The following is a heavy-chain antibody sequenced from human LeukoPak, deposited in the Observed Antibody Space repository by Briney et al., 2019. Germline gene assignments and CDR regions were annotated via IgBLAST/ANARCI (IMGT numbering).Heavy chain of an antibody. Sequence: PGGSLRLSCAASGFAFGGYAMHWVRQAPGKGLEWVALISYNGHAQYYADSVRGRFTISRDTSKNTLFLQLDSLRTEDTAVYYCAREERGFLLGYWGQGTLVTVSS. V-gene: IGHV3-30-3*01. CDR1: GFAFGGYA. CDR3: AREERGFLLGY. J-gene: IGHJ4*02. D-gene: IGHD1-26*01. CDR2: ISYNGHAQ.